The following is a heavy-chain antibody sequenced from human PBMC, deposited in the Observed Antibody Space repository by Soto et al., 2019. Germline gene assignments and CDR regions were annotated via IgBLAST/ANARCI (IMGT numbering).Heavy chain of an antibody. CDR1: GGSISSSSYY. D-gene: IGHD2-8*01. J-gene: IGHJ4*02. CDR3: ARLARYCTNGVCYTFYFDY. V-gene: IGHV4-39*01. Sequence: QLQLQESGPGRVKPSETLSLTCAVSGGSISSSSYYWGWIRQPPGKGLEWIGNFYYGGSTYYNPSLKSRVTISVDTSKKQFSLKLSSVTAADTAVYYCARLARYCTNGVCYTFYFDYWGQGTLVTVSS. CDR2: FYYGGST.